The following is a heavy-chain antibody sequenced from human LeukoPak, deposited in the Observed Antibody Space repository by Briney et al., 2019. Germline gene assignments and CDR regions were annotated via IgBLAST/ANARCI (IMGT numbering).Heavy chain of an antibody. CDR3: ARVSSGWHGYLDY. CDR2: INAGNGNA. J-gene: IGHJ4*02. Sequence: ASVKVSCKASGYTFTSYAMHWVRQAPGQRLEWMGWINAGNGNATYTQKFQDRVTFTRDTSASTTYMDLSSLRYEDTAVYYCARVSSGWHGYLDYWGQGTPVTVSS. CDR1: GYTFTSYA. D-gene: IGHD6-25*01. V-gene: IGHV1-3*01.